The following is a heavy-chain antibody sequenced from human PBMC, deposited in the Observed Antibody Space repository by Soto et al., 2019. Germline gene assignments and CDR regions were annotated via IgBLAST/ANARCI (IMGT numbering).Heavy chain of an antibody. CDR3: ARDERRITMVRAVVVGHGY. CDR1: GSTFPSYG. CDR2: ISAYNGNT. Sequence: SEKVSFKASGSTFPSYGISWVRQAPGQGLEWMGWISAYNGNTNYAQKLQGRVTMTTDTSTSTAYMELRSLRSDDTAVYYCARDERRITMVRAVVVGHGYWGQGTMVTVSS. J-gene: IGHJ4*02. V-gene: IGHV1-18*01. D-gene: IGHD3-10*01.